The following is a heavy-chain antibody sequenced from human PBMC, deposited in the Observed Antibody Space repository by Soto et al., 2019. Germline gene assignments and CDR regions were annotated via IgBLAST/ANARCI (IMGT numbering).Heavy chain of an antibody. V-gene: IGHV1-46*03. D-gene: IGHD2-2*01. CDR2: INPSGGST. CDR1: GYTFTSYY. CDR3: ARSADIVVVPAAPDY. J-gene: IGHJ4*02. Sequence: GASVKVSCKASGYTFTSYYMHWVRQAPGQGLEWMGIINPSGGSTSYAQKFQGRVTMTRDTSTSTVYMELSSLRSEDTAVYYCARSADIVVVPAAPDYCGQGTLVTVSS.